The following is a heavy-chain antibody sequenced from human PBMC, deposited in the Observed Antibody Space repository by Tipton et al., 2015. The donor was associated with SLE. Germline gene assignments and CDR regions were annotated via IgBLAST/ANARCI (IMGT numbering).Heavy chain of an antibody. D-gene: IGHD5-24*01. CDR3: TRENMATTSVFYFDK. J-gene: IGHJ4*02. V-gene: IGHV3-74*01. Sequence: SLRLSCAASGFSFSSYWVHWVRQAPGKGLVWVSRISSDGSSTSYADSVKGRFTISRDNAKNTLYLQMTSLRPEDTAVYYCTRENMATTSVFYFDKWGQGTLDTVSS. CDR1: GFSFSSYW. CDR2: ISSDGSST.